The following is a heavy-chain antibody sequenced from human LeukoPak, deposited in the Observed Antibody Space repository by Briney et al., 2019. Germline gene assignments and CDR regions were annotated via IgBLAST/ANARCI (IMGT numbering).Heavy chain of an antibody. V-gene: IGHV3-30*02. CDR3: AKDLRITMIVVLDY. CDR1: GFTFSSYG. Sequence: GGSLRLSCAASGFTFSSYGMHWVRQAPGKGLEWVAFIRYDGSNKYYADSVKGRFTISRDNSKNTLYLQMNSLRAEDTAVYYCAKDLRITMIVVLDYWGQGTLVIVSS. CDR2: IRYDGSNK. D-gene: IGHD3-22*01. J-gene: IGHJ4*02.